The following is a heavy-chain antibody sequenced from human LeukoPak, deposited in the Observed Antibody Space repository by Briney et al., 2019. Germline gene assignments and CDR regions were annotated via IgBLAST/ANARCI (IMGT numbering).Heavy chain of an antibody. CDR3: AREGRWLQFLDY. V-gene: IGHV3-48*03. D-gene: IGHD5-24*01. CDR2: ISSSGSTI. J-gene: IGHJ4*02. Sequence: GGSLRLSCAASGFTFSSYEMNWVRQAPGKGLEWVLYISSSGSTIYYADSVKGRFTISRDNAKNSLYLQMNSLRAEDTAVYYCAREGRWLQFLDYWGQGTLVTVSS. CDR1: GFTFSSYE.